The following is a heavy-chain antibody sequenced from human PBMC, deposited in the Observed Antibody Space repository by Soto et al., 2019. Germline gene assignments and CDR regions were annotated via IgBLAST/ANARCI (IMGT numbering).Heavy chain of an antibody. Sequence: SVKVACKGSGYAFTSYAMHWVRQAPGQRLEWMGWINAGHGNTKYSQKFQGRVTITRDTSASTAYMELSSLRSEDTAVYYCARDKRITIFGVARMDVWGQGTTVTVSS. CDR3: ARDKRITIFGVARMDV. V-gene: IGHV1-3*01. CDR1: GYAFTSYA. J-gene: IGHJ6*02. D-gene: IGHD3-3*01. CDR2: INAGHGNT.